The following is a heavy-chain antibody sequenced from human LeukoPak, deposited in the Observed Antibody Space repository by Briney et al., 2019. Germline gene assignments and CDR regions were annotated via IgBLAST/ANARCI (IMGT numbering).Heavy chain of an antibody. V-gene: IGHV4-34*01. Sequence: SETLSLTCAVYGGSFSGYYWSWIRQPPGKGLEWIGEINHSGSTNYNPSLKSRVTISVDTSKNQFTLKLSSVTAADTAVYYCARVGLTTVTYYYYYMDVWGKGTTVTVSS. CDR2: INHSGST. D-gene: IGHD4-11*01. J-gene: IGHJ6*03. CDR3: ARVGLTTVTYYYYYMDV. CDR1: GGSFSGYY.